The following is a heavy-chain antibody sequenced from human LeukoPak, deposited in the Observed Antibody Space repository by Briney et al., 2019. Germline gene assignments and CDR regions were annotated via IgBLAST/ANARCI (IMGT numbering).Heavy chain of an antibody. CDR1: GYTFTGYG. D-gene: IGHD6-6*01. Sequence: GASVKVSCTASGYTFTGYGISWVRQAPGQGLEWMGWISAYNGNTNYAQKLQGRVTMTTDTSTSTAYMELRSLRSDDTAVYYCARGVEYSSSSLGVNYYGMDVWGQGTTVTVSS. J-gene: IGHJ6*02. CDR2: ISAYNGNT. CDR3: ARGVEYSSSSLGVNYYGMDV. V-gene: IGHV1-18*01.